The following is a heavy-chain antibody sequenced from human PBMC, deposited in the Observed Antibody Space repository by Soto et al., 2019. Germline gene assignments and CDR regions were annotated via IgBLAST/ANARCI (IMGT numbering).Heavy chain of an antibody. D-gene: IGHD2-15*01. Sequence: PGGSLRLSCVGSGFAFRSYEINWVRQAPGRGLEWVSHITSSGHVTYYAESVKGRFTVSRDNSKNSVYLQMNSLSAEDTAVYHCAREKSTSARRYFDSWGQGALVSVSS. V-gene: IGHV3-48*03. J-gene: IGHJ4*02. CDR3: AREKSTSARRYFDS. CDR1: GFAFRSYE. CDR2: ITSSGHVT.